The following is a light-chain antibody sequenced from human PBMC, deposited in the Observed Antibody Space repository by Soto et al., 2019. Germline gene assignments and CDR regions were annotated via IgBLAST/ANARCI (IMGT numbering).Light chain of an antibody. J-gene: IGKJ2*01. CDR3: QQGHYWPLT. Sequence: ELGMTQSPATLSVSPGERATLSCRASQSISSELAWYQQRPGQPPRLLIHGASTRATGVPERFTGTGSGSDFTLPISGLQSADFAVYYCQQGHYWPLTFCQGTRLEI. CDR1: QSISSE. V-gene: IGKV3-15*01. CDR2: GAS.